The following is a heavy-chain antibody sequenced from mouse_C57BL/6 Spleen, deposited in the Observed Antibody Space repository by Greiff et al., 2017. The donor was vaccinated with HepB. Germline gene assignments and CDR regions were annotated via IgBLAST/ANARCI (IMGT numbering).Heavy chain of an antibody. Sequence: VKLVESGAELVRPGASVTLSCKASGYTFTDYEMHWVKQTPVHGLEWIGAIDPETGGTAYNQKFKGKAILTADKSSSTAYMELRSLTSEDSAVYYCTRGNALFDYWGQGTTLTVSS. J-gene: IGHJ2*01. V-gene: IGHV1-15*01. CDR2: IDPETGGT. CDR3: TRGNALFDY. CDR1: GYTFTDYE.